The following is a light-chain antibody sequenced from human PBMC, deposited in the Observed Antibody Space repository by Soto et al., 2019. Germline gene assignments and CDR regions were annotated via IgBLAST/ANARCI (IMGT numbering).Light chain of an antibody. J-gene: IGKJ4*01. V-gene: IGKV3-20*01. CDR1: QSVTSSY. CDR3: QPYGSSPLT. Sequence: EIVLTQSPGTLSLSPGERATLSCRASQSVTSSYLAWYQQKPGQAPRLLIYGASSRATGIPDRFSGSGSGTDFTFTISRLEPEDFAVYYCQPYGSSPLTFGGGTKVEIK. CDR2: GAS.